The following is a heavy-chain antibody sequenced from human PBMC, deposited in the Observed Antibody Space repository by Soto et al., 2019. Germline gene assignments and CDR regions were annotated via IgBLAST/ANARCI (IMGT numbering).Heavy chain of an antibody. CDR1: GGSISSGGYY. Sequence: QVQLQESGPGLVKPSQTLSLTCTVSGGSISSGGYYWSWIRQHPGKGLEWIGYIYYSGSPYYNPSLKRRVTISVDTSKNQFSLKLSSVTAADTAVYYCARDSSKNYYDSSGYYYDYWGQGTLVTVSS. CDR2: IYYSGSP. J-gene: IGHJ4*02. CDR3: ARDSSKNYYDSSGYYYDY. V-gene: IGHV4-31*03. D-gene: IGHD3-22*01.